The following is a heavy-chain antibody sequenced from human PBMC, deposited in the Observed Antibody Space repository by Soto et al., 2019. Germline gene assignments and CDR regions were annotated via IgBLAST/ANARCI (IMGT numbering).Heavy chain of an antibody. Sequence: SETLSLTCAVYGGSFSGYYWSWIRQPPGKGLEWIGEINHSGSTNYNPSLKSRVTISVDTSKNQFSLKLSSVTAADTAVYYCARGRLEEKWLVWFDPWGQGTLVTVS. V-gene: IGHV4-34*01. CDR1: GGSFSGYY. J-gene: IGHJ5*02. CDR2: INHSGST. CDR3: ARGRLEEKWLVWFDP. D-gene: IGHD6-19*01.